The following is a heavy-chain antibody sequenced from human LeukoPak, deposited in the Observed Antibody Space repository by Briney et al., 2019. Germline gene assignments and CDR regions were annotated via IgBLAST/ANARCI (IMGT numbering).Heavy chain of an antibody. V-gene: IGHV4-59*05. CDR2: IYYSGST. CDR1: GGSISSYY. CDR3: HRERWFGEPREDY. Sequence: SETLSLTCTVSGGSISSYYWSWIRQPAGKGLEWIGSIYYSGSTYYNPSLKSRVTISVDTSKNQFSLKLSSVTAADTAVYYCHRERWFGEPREDYWGQGTLVTVSS. D-gene: IGHD3-10*01. J-gene: IGHJ4*02.